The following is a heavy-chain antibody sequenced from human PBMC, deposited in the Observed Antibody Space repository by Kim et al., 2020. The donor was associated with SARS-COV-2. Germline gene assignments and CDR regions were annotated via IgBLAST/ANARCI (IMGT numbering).Heavy chain of an antibody. CDR3: AAHSTEWGLGT. CDR1: GFTFSSVW. D-gene: IGHD1-26*01. CDR2: IKSKAGGEAT. Sequence: GGSLRLSCAASGFTFSSVWMSWVRQAPGEGLEWVGRIKSKAGGEATDYASPVKGRLTISRDDSSNTVYLQMNGLKTEDTAVYCCAAHSTEWGLGTWGQGSLVTVSS. J-gene: IGHJ5*02. V-gene: IGHV3-15*01.